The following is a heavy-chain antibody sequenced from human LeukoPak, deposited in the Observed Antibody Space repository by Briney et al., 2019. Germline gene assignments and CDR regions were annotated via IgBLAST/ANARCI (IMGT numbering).Heavy chain of an antibody. CDR2: INTKSGGT. V-gene: IGHV1-2*02. Sequence: ASVKVSCKASGYTFTDYYVHWVRQAPGQGLEWMGWINTKSGGTKYAQKFQGRVTVTRDTSISTAYMELSRLSSADTAMYYCARKKLNGVSYDYWGQGTLVTVSS. J-gene: IGHJ4*02. CDR3: ARKKLNGVSYDY. CDR1: GYTFTDYY. D-gene: IGHD2-8*01.